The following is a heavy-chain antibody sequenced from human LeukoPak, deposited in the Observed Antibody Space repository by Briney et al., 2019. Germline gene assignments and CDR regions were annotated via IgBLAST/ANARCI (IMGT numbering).Heavy chain of an antibody. Sequence: AASVTVSCTASGGTFSSYAISWVRQAPGQGLEWMGGIIPIFGTANYAQKFQGRVTITADESTSTAYIELSSLRSEDTAVYYCARVRSAYCGGDCYNFDYWGQGTLVTVSS. D-gene: IGHD2-21*02. V-gene: IGHV1-69*13. CDR1: GGTFSSYA. J-gene: IGHJ4*02. CDR2: IIPIFGTA. CDR3: ARVRSAYCGGDCYNFDY.